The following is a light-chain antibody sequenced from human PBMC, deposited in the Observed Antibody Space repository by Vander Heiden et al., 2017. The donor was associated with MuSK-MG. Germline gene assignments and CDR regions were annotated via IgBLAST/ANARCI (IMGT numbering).Light chain of an antibody. CDR1: QSGRSTH. Sequence: ETVLTQSPGTLSLSPGARATLSCRASQSGRSTHLGWYQQKPGQAPRLLIYAASTRATGIPDRFSGSGSGTDFTLSISRVEPEDFAVYYCQVYDGSVWTFGQGTKVEIK. J-gene: IGKJ1*01. V-gene: IGKV3-20*01. CDR3: QVYDGSVWT. CDR2: AAS.